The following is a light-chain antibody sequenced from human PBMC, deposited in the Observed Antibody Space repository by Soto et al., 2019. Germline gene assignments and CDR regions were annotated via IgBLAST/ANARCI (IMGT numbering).Light chain of an antibody. V-gene: IGKV3-20*01. J-gene: IGKJ4*01. CDR1: QSVSSSS. CDR2: GAS. Sequence: EIVLTQSPGTLSLSPGEGATLSCRASQSVSSSSLTWYQQKRGQAPRLLIYGASTRVTGIPDRFSGSGSGTDFTLTISRLEPEDFAVYYCNQYHSSFTFGGGTKVEIK. CDR3: NQYHSSFT.